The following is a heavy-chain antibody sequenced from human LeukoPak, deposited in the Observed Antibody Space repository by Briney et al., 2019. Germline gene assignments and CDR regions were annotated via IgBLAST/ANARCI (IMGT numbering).Heavy chain of an antibody. V-gene: IGHV3-48*04. CDR2: ISSSGSTI. Sequence: GGSLRLSCAASGFTFSSYGMNWVRQAPGKGLEWVSYISSSGSTIYYADSVKGRFTISRDNAKNSLYLQMNSLRAEDTAVYYCARDPYSGSYGDSYYYYMDVWGKGTTVTISS. J-gene: IGHJ6*03. CDR3: ARDPYSGSYGDSYYYYMDV. CDR1: GFTFSSYG. D-gene: IGHD1-26*01.